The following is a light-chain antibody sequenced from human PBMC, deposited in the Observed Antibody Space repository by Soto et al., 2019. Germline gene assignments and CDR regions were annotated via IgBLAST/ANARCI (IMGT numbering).Light chain of an antibody. CDR3: TSYAGSDNPVL. CDR2: EVT. CDR1: SNDIGEYHY. J-gene: IGLJ2*01. V-gene: IGLV2-8*01. Sequence: QSALTQPPSASGSPGQSVTIPCTGTSNDIGEYHYVSWYQQHPGKAPKLMIYEVTQRPSGVPHRFSGSKSGNTASLTVSGLQPEDEADYYRTSYAGSDNPVLFGGGTKLTVL.